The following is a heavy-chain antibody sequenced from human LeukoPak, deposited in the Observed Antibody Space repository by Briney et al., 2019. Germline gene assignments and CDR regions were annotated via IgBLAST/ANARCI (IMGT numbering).Heavy chain of an antibody. V-gene: IGHV1-69*13. D-gene: IGHD3-10*01. CDR1: GGTFSSYA. J-gene: IGHJ4*02. CDR2: IIPIFGTA. CDR3: ARSRGSGPFIDYYFDY. Sequence: SVKVSCKASGGTFSSYAISWVRQAPGQGLEWMGGIIPIFGTANYAQKFQGRVTITADESTSTAYMELSSLRSEDTAVYYCARSRGSGPFIDYYFDYWGQGTLVTVSS.